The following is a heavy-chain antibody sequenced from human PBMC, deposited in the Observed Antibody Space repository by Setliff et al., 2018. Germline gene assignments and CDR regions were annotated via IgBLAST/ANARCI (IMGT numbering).Heavy chain of an antibody. CDR3: ARDGGEY. D-gene: IGHD3-16*01. Sequence: PSETLSLTCTVSGDSISSGIYHWSWIRQSAGKGLEWIGRIYVSTGSTNYSPSLKSRVSISVDRSKNQFSLNLTSVTAADTAVYYCARDGGEYWGQGTQVTVSS. J-gene: IGHJ4*02. CDR2: IYVSTGST. V-gene: IGHV4-61*02. CDR1: GDSISSGIYH.